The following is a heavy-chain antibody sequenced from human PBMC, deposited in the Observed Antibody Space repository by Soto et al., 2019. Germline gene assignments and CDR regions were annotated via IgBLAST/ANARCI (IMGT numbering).Heavy chain of an antibody. CDR2: ISSGSSTI. J-gene: IGHJ6*03. CDR1: GFTFSSYS. CDR3: TRSAYMDV. Sequence: HPGGSLRFSCAASGFTFSSYSMNWVRQAPGKGLEWVSYISSGSSTIYYADSVKGRFTISRDNAKNSLYLQMDSLRAEDTAVYYATRSAYMDVWGTGTTVTVSS. V-gene: IGHV3-48*01. D-gene: IGHD2-2*01.